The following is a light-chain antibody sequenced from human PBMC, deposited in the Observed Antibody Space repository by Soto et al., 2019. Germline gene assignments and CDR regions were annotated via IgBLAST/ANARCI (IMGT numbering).Light chain of an antibody. Sequence: DIQMTQSPSSLSASVGDRVTISCRASQGIDSHLAWYQQKPGKVPKLLIYAASTLQSGVPSRFSGSGSGTDFTLTISSLQPEDVATYYCRRYNSAPKTFGQGTKVEIK. V-gene: IGKV1-27*01. J-gene: IGKJ1*01. CDR1: QGIDSH. CDR3: RRYNSAPKT. CDR2: AAS.